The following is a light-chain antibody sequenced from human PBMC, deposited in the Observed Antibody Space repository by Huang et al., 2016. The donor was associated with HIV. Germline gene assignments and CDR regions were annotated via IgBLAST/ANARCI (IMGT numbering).Light chain of an antibody. V-gene: IGKV4-1*01. CDR2: GAS. CDR3: QQYDTSPWT. J-gene: IGKJ1*01. Sequence: DIVMTQSPDSLAVSLGERATINCKSSQSFLYRSNNKNYLAWYQQKPGQPPKLLIYGASTRESGVPDRFTGSGSGTDFSLTISSLQAEDVAVYYCQQYDTSPWTFGQGTKVEIK. CDR1: QSFLYRSNNKNY.